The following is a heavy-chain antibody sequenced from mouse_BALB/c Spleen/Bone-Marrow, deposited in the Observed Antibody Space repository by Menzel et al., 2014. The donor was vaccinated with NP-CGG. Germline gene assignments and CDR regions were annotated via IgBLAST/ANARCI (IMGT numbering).Heavy chain of an antibody. CDR2: ISYSGAT. Sequence: EVKVEESGPGLVKPSQSLSLTCTVTGYSITSDYAWNWIRQFPGNKLEWMGYISYSGATTYNPSLKSRTSITRDTSKNQFFLQLNSVTTEDTATYYCARGSYYFDYWGQGTTLTVSS. D-gene: IGHD3-1*01. J-gene: IGHJ2*01. CDR1: GYSITSDYA. V-gene: IGHV3-2*02. CDR3: ARGSYYFDY.